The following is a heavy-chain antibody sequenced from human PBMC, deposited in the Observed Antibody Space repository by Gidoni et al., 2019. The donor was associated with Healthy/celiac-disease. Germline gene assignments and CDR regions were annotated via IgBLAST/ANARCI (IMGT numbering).Heavy chain of an antibody. D-gene: IGHD6-19*01. CDR3: ARVPRLYSSGWYYYFDY. V-gene: IGHV4-34*01. CDR1: GESFSGYY. J-gene: IGHJ4*02. Sequence: QVQLQQSGAGLLKPSETLSLTCAVYGESFSGYYWSWIRQPPGTGLEWIGEINHSGGTNYNPSLKSRVTISVDTSKNQFSLKLSSVTAADTAVDYCARVPRLYSSGWYYYFDYWGQGTLVTVSS. CDR2: INHSGGT.